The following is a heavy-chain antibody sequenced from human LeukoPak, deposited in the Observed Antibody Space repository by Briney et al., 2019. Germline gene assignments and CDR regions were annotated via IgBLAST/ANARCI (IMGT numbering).Heavy chain of an antibody. D-gene: IGHD3-10*01. CDR3: ARDLFYSVSGTYYNVGRVFNY. CDR2: INPNRGGT. Sequence: ASVKVSCKASGFTFTGYYMHWVRQAPGQGLEWMGWINPNRGGTNYAQKFQGRVTMTRDTSITTAYMELTSLRSDDTAVYYCARDLFYSVSGTYYNVGRVFNYWGQGTLVTVSS. CDR1: GFTFTGYY. V-gene: IGHV1-2*02. J-gene: IGHJ4*02.